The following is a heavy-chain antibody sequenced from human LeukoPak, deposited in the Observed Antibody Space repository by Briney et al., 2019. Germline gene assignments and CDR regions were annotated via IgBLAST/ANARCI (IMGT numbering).Heavy chain of an antibody. CDR2: IMKDEGDK. D-gene: IGHD3-10*02. J-gene: IGHJ4*02. Sequence: PGGSLRLSCAASGFTFTNYWMTWVRQAPGKGLEWVANIMKDEGDKQYVDSVSGRFIISRDNGKNSVYLQMNGLRAEDTAVYYCVRDRDFYVFDLWGQGTLVTVSS. V-gene: IGHV3-7*01. CDR3: VRDRDFYVFDL. CDR1: GFTFTNYW.